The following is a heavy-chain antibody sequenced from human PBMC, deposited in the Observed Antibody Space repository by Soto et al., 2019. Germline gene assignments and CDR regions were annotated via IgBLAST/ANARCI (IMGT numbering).Heavy chain of an antibody. CDR2: INAGNCNT. CDR3: ARDNSYGSLDFDD. CDR1: GYTFTSYA. J-gene: IGHJ4*01. Sequence: QVQLVQSGAEVKKPGASVKVSCKASGYTFTSYAMHWVRQAPGQRLEWMGWINAGNCNTKYSKKFQGRVTITRDTPTSTAYMELISLRSEHTAVYYCARDNSYGSLDFDDWGRVTLVTVST. V-gene: IGHV1-3*01. D-gene: IGHD5-18*01.